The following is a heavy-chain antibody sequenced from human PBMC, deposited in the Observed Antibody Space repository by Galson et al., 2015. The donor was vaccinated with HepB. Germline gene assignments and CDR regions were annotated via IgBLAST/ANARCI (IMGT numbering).Heavy chain of an antibody. CDR3: ARGGSTDWYFDL. CDR1: GGSISSYY. D-gene: IGHD6-13*01. J-gene: IGHJ2*01. V-gene: IGHV4-59*01. Sequence: ETLSLTCTVSGGSISSYYWSWIRQPPGKGLEWIGYIYYTGSTNYNPSFKSRVTISVDTSKNQFSLNLSSVTAVDTAVYYCARGGSTDWYFDLWGRGTLVTVSS. CDR2: IYYTGST.